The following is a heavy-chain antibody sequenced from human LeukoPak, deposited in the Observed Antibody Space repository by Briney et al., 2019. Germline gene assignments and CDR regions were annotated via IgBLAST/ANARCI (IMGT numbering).Heavy chain of an antibody. CDR1: GYTFTGYY. D-gene: IGHD5-18*01. V-gene: IGHV1-2*02. J-gene: IGHJ4*02. CDR3: ATFHTAMVVGGFDY. Sequence: GASVKVSCKASGYTFTGYYMHWVRQAPGQGLEWMGWINPNSGGTNYAQKFQGRVTMTRDTSISTAYMELSRLRSEDTAVYYCATFHTAMVVGGFDYWGQGTLVTVSS. CDR2: INPNSGGT.